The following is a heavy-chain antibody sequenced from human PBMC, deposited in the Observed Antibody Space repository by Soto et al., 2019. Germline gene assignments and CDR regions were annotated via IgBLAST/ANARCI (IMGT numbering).Heavy chain of an antibody. CDR3: ARVHKSCRIVVVPAATPNDAFDI. CDR1: GDSVSSNSAA. CDR2: TYYRSKWYN. Sequence: SQTLSLTCAISGDSVSSNSAAWNWIRQSPSRGLEWLGRTYYRSKWYNDYAVSVKSRITINPDTSKNQFSLQLNSVTPEDTAVYYCARVHKSCRIVVVPAATPNDAFDIWGQGTMVTVSS. J-gene: IGHJ3*02. V-gene: IGHV6-1*01. D-gene: IGHD2-2*01.